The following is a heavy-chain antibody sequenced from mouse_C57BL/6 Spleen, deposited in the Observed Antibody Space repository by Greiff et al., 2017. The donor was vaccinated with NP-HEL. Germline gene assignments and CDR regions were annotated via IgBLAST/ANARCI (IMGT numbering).Heavy chain of an antibody. D-gene: IGHD2-4*01. V-gene: IGHV5-9-1*02. CDR1: GFTFSSYA. J-gene: IGHJ4*01. CDR3: TREGVGYYDYDGAMDY. Sequence: EVMLVESGEGLVKPGGSLKLSCAASGFTFSSYAMSWVRQTPEKRLEWVAYLSSGGAYFYYADTVKGRFTFSRYNARNTLYLQMSSLKSEDTAMYYCTREGVGYYDYDGAMDYWGQGTSVTVSS. CDR2: LSSGGAYF.